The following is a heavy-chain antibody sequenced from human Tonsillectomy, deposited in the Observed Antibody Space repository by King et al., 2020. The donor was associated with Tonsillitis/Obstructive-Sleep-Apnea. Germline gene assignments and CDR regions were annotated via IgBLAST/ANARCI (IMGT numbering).Heavy chain of an antibody. CDR3: AKDPKAVTIFVVVIPTDFDY. J-gene: IGHJ4*02. CDR2: ISGSGGST. D-gene: IGHD3-3*01. Sequence: VQLVESGGGLVQPGGSLRLSCAASGFTFSSYAMSWVRQAPGKGLEWVSAISGSGGSTYYADSVKGRFTISRDNSKNTLYLQMNSLRAEDTAVYYCAKDPKAVTIFVVVIPTDFDYWGQGTLVTVSS. CDR1: GFTFSSYA. V-gene: IGHV3-23*04.